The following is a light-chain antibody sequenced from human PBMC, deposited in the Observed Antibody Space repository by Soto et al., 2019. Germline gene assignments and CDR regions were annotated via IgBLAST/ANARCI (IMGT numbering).Light chain of an antibody. CDR3: QQYNNWPPSMYT. CDR2: GAS. Sequence: EIVMTQSPATLSVSPGERATLSCRASQSVSSNLAWYQQKPGQAPRLLIYGASTRATGIPARFSGSGSGTEFTLTISSLQSVDFAVYYCQQYNNWPPSMYTFGQGTKLEIK. CDR1: QSVSSN. V-gene: IGKV3-15*01. J-gene: IGKJ2*01.